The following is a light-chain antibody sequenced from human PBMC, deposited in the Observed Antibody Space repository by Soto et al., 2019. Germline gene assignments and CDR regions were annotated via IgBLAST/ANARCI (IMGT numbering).Light chain of an antibody. V-gene: IGLV2-8*01. CDR1: SSDVGAYNY. CDR2: DVI. CDR3: CSYTTSSTYV. Sequence: QSVLTQPPSASGSPGQTVAISCTGTSSDVGAYNYVSWYQQHPGKATKLMIYDVIERPSGVPARFSGSKSGNTASLTVSGLQPEDEADYYCCSYTTSSTYVFGTGTKLTVL. J-gene: IGLJ1*01.